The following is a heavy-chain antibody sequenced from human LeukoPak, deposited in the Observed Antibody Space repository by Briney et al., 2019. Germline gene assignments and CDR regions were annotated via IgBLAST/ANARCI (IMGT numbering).Heavy chain of an antibody. J-gene: IGHJ6*02. CDR1: GFTFSSYW. CDR2: IKQDGSEK. CDR3: ARDVVVVAARGRHGYYGMDV. V-gene: IGHV3-7*05. Sequence: PGGSLRLSCAASGFTFSSYWMSWVRQAPGKGLEWVANIKQDGSEKYYVDSVKGRFTISRDNAKNSLYLQMNSLRAEGTAVYYGARDVVVVAARGRHGYYGMDVWGQGTTVTVSS. D-gene: IGHD2-15*01.